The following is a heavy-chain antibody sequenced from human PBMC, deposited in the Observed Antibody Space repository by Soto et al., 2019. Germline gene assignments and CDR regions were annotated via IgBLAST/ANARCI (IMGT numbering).Heavy chain of an antibody. CDR2: IISSSSYI. CDR1: GFTFSSYS. V-gene: IGHV3-21*01. CDR3: ARDRPDYDILTGLLDY. J-gene: IGHJ4*02. D-gene: IGHD3-9*01. Sequence: GGSLRLSCAASGFTFSSYSMNWVRQAPGKGLEWVSSIISSSSYIYYADSVKGRFTISRDNAKNSLYLQMNSLRAEDTAVYYCARDRPDYDILTGLLDYWGQGTLVTVSS.